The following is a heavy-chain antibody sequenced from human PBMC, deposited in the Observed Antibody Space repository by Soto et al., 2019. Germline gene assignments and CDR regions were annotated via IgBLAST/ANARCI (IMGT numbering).Heavy chain of an antibody. D-gene: IGHD2-2*01. CDR3: AHRRSSIVVVPAAFDI. J-gene: IGHJ3*02. CDR2: IYWDDDK. CDR1: GFSLSTSGVG. V-gene: IGHV2-5*02. Sequence: QITLKESGPTLVKPTQPLTLTCTFSGFSLSTSGVGVGWIRQPPGKALEWLALIYWDDDKRYSPSLKSRLTITKDTSKNQVVLTMTNMYPVDTATYYCAHRRSSIVVVPAAFDIWGQGTMVTVSS.